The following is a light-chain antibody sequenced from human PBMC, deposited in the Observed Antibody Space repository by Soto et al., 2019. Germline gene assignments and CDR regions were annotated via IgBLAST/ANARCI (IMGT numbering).Light chain of an antibody. CDR1: QSVSSNY. J-gene: IGKJ1*01. CDR2: GAS. Sequence: IVLTQSPDTLSLSPGERATLSCRASQSVSSNYLAWYQQIPGQAPRPLIYGASSRVPGIPDRFSGSGSGTDFTLTISRLEPEDFAVYYCQQYGSLPWTFGQGTKVDNK. CDR3: QQYGSLPWT. V-gene: IGKV3-20*01.